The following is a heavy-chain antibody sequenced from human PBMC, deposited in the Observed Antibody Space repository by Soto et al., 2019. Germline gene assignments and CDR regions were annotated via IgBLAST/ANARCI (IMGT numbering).Heavy chain of an antibody. CDR2: ITPLFGTA. CDR3: AQTLGLAVAGPGRFDL. J-gene: IGHJ2*01. V-gene: IGHV1-69*12. CDR1: GGTFSTNA. D-gene: IGHD6-19*01. Sequence: QVQLVQSGAEVKKPGSSVKVSCKASGGTFSTNAISWVRQAPGQGLEWMGGITPLFGTANYAQKFQGRVTITAVESTTTAYTELSSLRSEDTAVYYCAQTLGLAVAGPGRFDLWGRGTLITVSS.